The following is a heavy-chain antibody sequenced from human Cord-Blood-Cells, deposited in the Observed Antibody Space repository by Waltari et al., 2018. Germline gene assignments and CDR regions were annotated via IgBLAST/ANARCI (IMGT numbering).Heavy chain of an antibody. CDR3: ARPSSGYYFDY. V-gene: IGHV4-34*01. CDR1: GGSFSGYY. D-gene: IGHD7-27*01. Sequence: QVQLQQWGAGLLKPSETLSLPCAVYGGSFSGYYWSWIRQPPGKGLEWIGEINHSGSTNYNPSLKSRVTISVDTSKNQFSLKLSSVTAADTAVYYCARPSSGYYFDYWGQGTLVTVSS. CDR2: INHSGST. J-gene: IGHJ4*02.